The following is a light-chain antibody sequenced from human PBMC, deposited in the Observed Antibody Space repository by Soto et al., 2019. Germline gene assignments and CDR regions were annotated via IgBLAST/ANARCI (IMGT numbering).Light chain of an antibody. V-gene: IGLV1-40*01. CDR3: QSYDSSLTALYV. J-gene: IGLJ1*01. Sequence: QSVLTQPPSVSGAPGQRVTLSCTGSSSNIGAGYGVQWYQQLPGTAPKLLMYGNSNRPSGVPDRFSGSKSGTSASLAITGLQAEDEADYYCQSYDSSLTALYVFGIGTKVTVL. CDR2: GNS. CDR1: SSNIGAGYG.